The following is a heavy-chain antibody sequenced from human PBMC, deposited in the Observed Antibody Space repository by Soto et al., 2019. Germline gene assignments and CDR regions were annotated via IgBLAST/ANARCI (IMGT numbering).Heavy chain of an antibody. V-gene: IGHV1-18*01. Sequence: QVLLMQSGPEVKKPGASEKVSCKASGYTFHNYGISWVRQVPGQGLEWMGWISGYNGNTNYAPKIQGRVTVTRDTSTATAYMELRSLRSDDTAIYYCARGSESFDLWGQGTLVTVSS. D-gene: IGHD1-26*01. CDR2: ISGYNGNT. CDR1: GYTFHNYG. CDR3: ARGSESFDL. J-gene: IGHJ4*02.